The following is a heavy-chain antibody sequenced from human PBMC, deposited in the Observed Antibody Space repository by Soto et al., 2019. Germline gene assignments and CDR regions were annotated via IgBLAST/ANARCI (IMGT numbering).Heavy chain of an antibody. CDR2: IYWDDTK. J-gene: IGHJ4*02. CDR3: AHKGYGDYPIDY. D-gene: IGHD4-17*01. CDR1: GFSLSTSGVG. Sequence: QITLKESGPTLVKPTQTLTLTCTFSGFSLSTSGVGVGWIRQPPGKALEWLAVIYWDDTKHYSPSLKSRLTXXKXXSTNQVVLTMTNMDPVDTATYYCAHKGYGDYPIDYWGQGTLVTVSS. V-gene: IGHV2-5*02.